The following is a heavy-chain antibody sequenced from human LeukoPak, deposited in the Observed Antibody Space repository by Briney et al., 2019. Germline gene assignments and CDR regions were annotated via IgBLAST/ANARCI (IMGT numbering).Heavy chain of an antibody. CDR3: ARDHRYAFDN. J-gene: IGHJ4*01. D-gene: IGHD5-12*01. Sequence: PGGSLRLSCAASGFNFIDCSMNWVRQAPGKGLEWISYIGISSGNTKYADSVKGRFTISRDKARNSLYLQMNSLRVEDTAMYYCARDHRYAFDNWGHGTLVTVSS. V-gene: IGHV3-48*01. CDR1: GFNFIDCS. CDR2: IGISSGNT.